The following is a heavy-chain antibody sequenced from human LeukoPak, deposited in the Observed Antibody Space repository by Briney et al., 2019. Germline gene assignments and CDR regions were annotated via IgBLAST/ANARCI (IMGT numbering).Heavy chain of an antibody. CDR1: GYTLTELS. D-gene: IGHD6-13*01. J-gene: IGHJ2*01. CDR3: ARGPAKFGNSNNYNNWYFDL. CDR2: FDPEDGET. Sequence: ASVKVSCKVSGYTLTELSMHWVRQAPGKGLEWMGGFDPEDGETIYAQKFQGRVTMTEDTSTDTAYMELSSLRSEDTAVYYCARGPAKFGNSNNYNNWYFDLWGRGTLVTVSS. V-gene: IGHV1-24*01.